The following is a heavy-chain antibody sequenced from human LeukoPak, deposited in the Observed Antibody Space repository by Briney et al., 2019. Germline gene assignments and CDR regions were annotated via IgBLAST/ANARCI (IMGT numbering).Heavy chain of an antibody. D-gene: IGHD3-10*01. Sequence: GGSLRLSCAASGFTFSSYSMNWVRQAPGKGLEWVSYISSSSSTIYYADSAKGRFTISRDNAKNSLYLQMNSLRDEDTAVYYCARDRGSGSKYYFDYWGQGTLVTVSS. J-gene: IGHJ4*02. V-gene: IGHV3-48*02. CDR3: ARDRGSGSKYYFDY. CDR1: GFTFSSYS. CDR2: ISSSSSTI.